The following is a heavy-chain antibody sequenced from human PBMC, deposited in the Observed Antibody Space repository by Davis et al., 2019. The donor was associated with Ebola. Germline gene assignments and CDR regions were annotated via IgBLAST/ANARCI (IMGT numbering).Heavy chain of an antibody. CDR2: ISYDGSNK. J-gene: IGHJ6*04. CDR3: AKDPNIVGDV. V-gene: IGHV3-30*18. CDR1: GFTFSSYG. Sequence: GESLKISCAASGFTFSSYGMHWVRQAQGKGLEWVAVISYDGSNKYYADSVKGRFTISRDNSKNTLYLQMNSLRAEDTAVYYCAKDPNIVGDVWGKGTTVTVSS. D-gene: IGHD2-15*01.